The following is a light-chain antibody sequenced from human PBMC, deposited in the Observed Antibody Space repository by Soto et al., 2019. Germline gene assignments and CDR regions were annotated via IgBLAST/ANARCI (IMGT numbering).Light chain of an antibody. V-gene: IGLV2-14*03. CDR2: DVS. Sequence: QSVLTQPASVSGSPGQSITISCTGTSSDVGAYNMVSWYQQHPGKVPKLLIYDVSIRPSGVSDRFSGSRSGNTASLTISGLQPEDEADYYCTSYTSKNTHVFGSGTKATVL. CDR3: TSYTSKNTHV. CDR1: SSDVGAYNM. J-gene: IGLJ1*01.